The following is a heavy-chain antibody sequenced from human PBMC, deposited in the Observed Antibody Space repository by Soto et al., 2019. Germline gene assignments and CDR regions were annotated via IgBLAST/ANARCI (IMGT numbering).Heavy chain of an antibody. Sequence: HPGGSLRLSCAASGFTFNTYNFNSSRSPPGKGMKWLCYLCFIGNIIKYPNFVNGRFTSSRGNAESSLHLQMTNLRVDDTGIYFCVRDTMRASADASLEYWVQGTQVTVSA. J-gene: IGHJ4*02. CDR3: VRDTMRASADASLEY. D-gene: IGHD6-13*01. V-gene: IGHV3-48*03. CDR1: GFTFNTYN. CDR2: LCFIGNII.